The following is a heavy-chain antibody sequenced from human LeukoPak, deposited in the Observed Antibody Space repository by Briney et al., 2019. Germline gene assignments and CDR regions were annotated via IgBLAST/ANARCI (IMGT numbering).Heavy chain of an antibody. CDR3: AKGWRRYFDL. CDR1: GFYFRNYA. D-gene: IGHD2-15*01. J-gene: IGHJ2*01. Sequence: GGSLRLSCAASGFYFRNYAMHWVRQAPGKGLEWLAYIRYDGCNKYYADSVKGRFTISRDNCKDTVYVEMNDLRAEDKAVYNCAKGWRRYFDLWGRGTVVTVSS. CDR2: IRYDGCNK. V-gene: IGHV3-30*02.